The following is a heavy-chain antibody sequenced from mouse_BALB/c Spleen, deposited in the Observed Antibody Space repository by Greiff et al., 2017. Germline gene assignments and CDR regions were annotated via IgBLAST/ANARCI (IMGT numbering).Heavy chain of an antibody. D-gene: IGHD2-1*01. CDR1: GYAFTSYN. V-gene: IGHV1S135*01. J-gene: IGHJ4*01. Sequence: EVKLQESGPELVKPGASVKVSCKASGYAFTSYNMYWVKQSHGKSLEWIGYIDPYNGGTSYNQKFKGKATLTVDKSSSTAYMHLNSLTSEDSAVYYCARKVRNGNYDYAMDYWGQGTSVTVSS. CDR2: IDPYNGGT. CDR3: ARKVRNGNYDYAMDY.